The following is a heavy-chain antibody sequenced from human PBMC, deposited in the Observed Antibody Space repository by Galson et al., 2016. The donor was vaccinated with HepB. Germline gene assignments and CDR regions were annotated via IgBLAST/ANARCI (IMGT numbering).Heavy chain of an antibody. D-gene: IGHD2-8*01. V-gene: IGHV1-8*01. J-gene: IGHJ6*02. Sequence: SVKVSCKASGDTFSTYDVYWVRQAPGQGFEWMGWVSPETGLTGYARNFQGRVTMTRNPSTSTVYMELRSLTSGDTAVYYCARGESVGVYGMDVWGQGTTVTVSS. CDR1: GDTFSTYD. CDR2: VSPETGLT. CDR3: ARGESVGVYGMDV.